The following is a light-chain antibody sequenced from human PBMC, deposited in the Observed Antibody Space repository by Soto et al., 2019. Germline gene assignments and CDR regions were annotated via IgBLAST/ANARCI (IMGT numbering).Light chain of an antibody. CDR1: QSISSW. CDR2: EAS. CDR3: QQYNSSPLT. J-gene: IGKJ4*01. Sequence: DIQMTQSPSTLSASVGDRVTITCRANQSISSWLAWYQQKPGKAPNLLIYEASSLQSGVPSRFSGSGSCAEVTLTISSLQPDDFATYYCQQYNSSPLTFGGGTKLEIK. V-gene: IGKV1-5*01.